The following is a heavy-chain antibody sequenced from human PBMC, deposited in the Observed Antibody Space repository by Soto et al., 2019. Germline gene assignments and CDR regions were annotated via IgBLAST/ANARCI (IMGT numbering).Heavy chain of an antibody. CDR2: IYYSGST. Sequence: SETLSLTCTVSGGSISSYYWSWIRQPPGKGLEWIGYIYYSGSTNYNPSLKSRVTISVDKSKNQFSLKLSSVTAADTAVYYCATSQPYYDFWSGYRGDWGQGTLVTVSS. J-gene: IGHJ4*02. V-gene: IGHV4-59*12. CDR1: GGSISSYY. CDR3: ATSQPYYDFWSGYRGD. D-gene: IGHD3-3*01.